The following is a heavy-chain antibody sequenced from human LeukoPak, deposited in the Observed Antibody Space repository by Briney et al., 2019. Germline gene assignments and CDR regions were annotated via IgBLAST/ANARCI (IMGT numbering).Heavy chain of an antibody. CDR3: ARDLLTMVRGALGDAFDI. Sequence: GGSLRLSCAASGFTFSSYAMSWVRQAPGKGLEWISSISSSSSYIYYADSVKGRFTISRGNAKNSLYLQMNSLRAEDTAVYYCARDLLTMVRGALGDAFDIWGQGTMVTVSS. J-gene: IGHJ3*02. CDR1: GFTFSSYA. CDR2: ISSSSSYI. V-gene: IGHV3-21*01. D-gene: IGHD3-10*01.